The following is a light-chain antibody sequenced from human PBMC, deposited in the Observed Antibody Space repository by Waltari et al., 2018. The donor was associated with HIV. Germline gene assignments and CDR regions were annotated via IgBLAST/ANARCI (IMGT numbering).Light chain of an antibody. CDR2: SIN. CDR1: SSNIGSNT. J-gene: IGLJ3*02. Sequence: QSVLTQPPSASGTPGRRVTISCSGSSSNIGSNTVNWYQQLPETAPKLLIYSINQRPSGVPDRFSGSKSGTSASLAISGLQSEDEADYYCATWDDSLSWVFGGGTKLTVL. V-gene: IGLV1-44*01. CDR3: ATWDDSLSWV.